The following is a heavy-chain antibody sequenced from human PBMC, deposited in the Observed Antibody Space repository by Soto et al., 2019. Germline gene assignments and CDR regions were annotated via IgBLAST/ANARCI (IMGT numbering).Heavy chain of an antibody. CDR3: ARGSPPLGYCSGGSCYSRRTDFDY. J-gene: IGHJ4*02. CDR1: GGSFSGYY. Sequence: SETLSLTCAVYGGSFSGYYWSWIRQPPEKGLEWIGEIDHSGSTNYNPSLKSRVTISVDTSKNQFSLKLSSVTAADTAVYYCARGSPPLGYCSGGSCYSRRTDFDYWGQGTLVTVSS. V-gene: IGHV4-34*01. D-gene: IGHD2-15*01. CDR2: IDHSGST.